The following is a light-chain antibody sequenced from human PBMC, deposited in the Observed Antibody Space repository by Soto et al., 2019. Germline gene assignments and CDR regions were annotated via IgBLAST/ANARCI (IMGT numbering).Light chain of an antibody. CDR1: SSDIGGYDY. V-gene: IGLV2-8*01. J-gene: IGLJ2*01. Sequence: QSALTQPPSASGSPGQSVTISCTGTSSDIGGYDYVCWYQQHPGKAPRLMIYEVTKRPSGVPIRFSASKSGNTASLTVSGLQAEDEADYFCSSYAGSNSYVVFGGGTKLTVL. CDR3: SSYAGSNSYVV. CDR2: EVT.